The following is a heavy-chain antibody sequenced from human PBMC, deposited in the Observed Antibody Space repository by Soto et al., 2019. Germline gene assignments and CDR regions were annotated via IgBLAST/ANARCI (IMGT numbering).Heavy chain of an antibody. D-gene: IGHD1-7*01. V-gene: IGHV5-51*01. CDR1: GYIFTSYW. CDR2: IYPGDSDT. CDR3: ARSITGTTMSYYYHGMDV. Sequence: PGDSLTVSCDGSGYIFTSYWIGWVRQMPGKGLAWMGIIYPGDSDTRYSPSFQGQVTISADKSISTAYLQWSSLKASDTAMYYCARSITGTTMSYYYHGMDVWGQGTTVTASS. J-gene: IGHJ6*02.